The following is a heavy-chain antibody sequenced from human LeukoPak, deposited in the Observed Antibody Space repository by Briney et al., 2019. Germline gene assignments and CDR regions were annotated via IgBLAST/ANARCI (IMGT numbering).Heavy chain of an antibody. CDR1: GSLFTSYW. D-gene: IGHD1-14*01. J-gene: IGHJ4*02. CDR2: IYPGDSDT. Sequence: PGGSLQISCQGSGSLFTSYWIGGGRQVPGKGLEGMGIIYPGDSDTRYSPSFQGQVTISADKSISTAYLQWSSLKASDTAMYYCARSPDDVSLDYWGQGTLVTVSS. V-gene: IGHV5-51*01. CDR3: ARSPDDVSLDY.